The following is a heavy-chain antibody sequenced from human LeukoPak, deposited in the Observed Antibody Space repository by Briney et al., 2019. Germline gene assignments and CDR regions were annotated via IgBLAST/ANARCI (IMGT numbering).Heavy chain of an antibody. Sequence: GSSVKVSCKASGGTFSSYAISWVRQAPGQGLEWMGGIIPMLGSANYAQKFQGRVTITADESTSTAYMELSSLRSEDTAVYYCARGLFYYDSSGYYYYYCYMDVWGKGTTVTVSS. D-gene: IGHD3-22*01. CDR2: IIPMLGSA. CDR1: GGTFSSYA. CDR3: ARGLFYYDSSGYYYYYCYMDV. J-gene: IGHJ6*03. V-gene: IGHV1-69*01.